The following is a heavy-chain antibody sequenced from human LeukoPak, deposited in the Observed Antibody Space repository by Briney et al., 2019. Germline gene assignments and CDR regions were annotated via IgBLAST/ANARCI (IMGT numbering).Heavy chain of an antibody. Sequence: ASVKVSCKASGYTFTGYYMHWVRQAPGQGLEWMGWINPNSGGTNYAQKFQGRVTMTRNTSISTAYMELSSLRSEDTAVYYCARYGYSGSCYDWGQGTLVTVSS. J-gene: IGHJ4*02. V-gene: IGHV1-2*02. CDR2: INPNSGGT. CDR1: GYTFTGYY. D-gene: IGHD1-26*01. CDR3: ARYGYSGSCYD.